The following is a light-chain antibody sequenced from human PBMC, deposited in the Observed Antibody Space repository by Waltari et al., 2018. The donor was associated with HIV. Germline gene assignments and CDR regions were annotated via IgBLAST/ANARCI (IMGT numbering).Light chain of an antibody. CDR2: DDR. CDR1: NIAATKS. V-gene: IGLV3-21*02. CDR3: QVWDGRGDPVI. J-gene: IGLJ2*01. Sequence: SYVLTQPPSVSVAPGQTDRITCGGNNIAATKSVHWYRLNPGQAPVVVIYDDRDRPSGIPYRFSGSSSGDTATLTISRAEAGDEADYYCQVWDGRGDPVIFGGGTKLAVV.